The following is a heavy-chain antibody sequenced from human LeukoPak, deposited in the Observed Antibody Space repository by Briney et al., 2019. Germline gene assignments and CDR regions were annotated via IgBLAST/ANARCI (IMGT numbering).Heavy chain of an antibody. CDR2: INHSGST. CDR1: GFTFSTYW. V-gene: IGHV4-34*01. CDR3: ARSIVVVTAGSYGMDV. Sequence: PGGSLRLSCAASGFTFSTYWMSWVRQAPGKGLEWIGEINHSGSTNYNPSLKSRVTISVDTSKNQFSLKLRSVTAADTAVYYCARSIVVVTAGSYGMDVWGQGTTVTVSS. J-gene: IGHJ6*02. D-gene: IGHD2-21*02.